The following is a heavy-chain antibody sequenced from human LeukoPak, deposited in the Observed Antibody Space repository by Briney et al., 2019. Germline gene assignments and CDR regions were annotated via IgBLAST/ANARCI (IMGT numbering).Heavy chain of an antibody. CDR3: AHSYSGRNFDY. D-gene: IGHD1-26*01. Sequence: SVKVSCKTSGYSFTDYYMHWVRQAPGQGLEWMGRIIPILGIANYAQKFQGRVTITADKSTSTAYMELSGLRSEDTAVYYCAHSYSGRNFDYWGQGTLVTVSS. CDR1: GYSFTDYY. J-gene: IGHJ4*02. CDR2: IIPILGIA. V-gene: IGHV1-69*02.